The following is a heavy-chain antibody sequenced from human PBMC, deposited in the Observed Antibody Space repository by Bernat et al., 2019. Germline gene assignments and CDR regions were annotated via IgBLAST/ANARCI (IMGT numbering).Heavy chain of an antibody. Sequence: QVQLQESGPGLVKPSETLSLSCVVSGFSITSGYSWGWVRQPPGKGLEWIASFYLSESTYYNAALKSRVTISVDKSKNLFSLKMDSVTAADTAILYCARMKPLGRTVDYFQYWGQGTLVTVSS. D-gene: IGHD4-11*01. V-gene: IGHV4-38-2*01. J-gene: IGHJ4*02. CDR2: FYLSEST. CDR1: GFSITSGYS. CDR3: ARMKPLGRTVDYFQY.